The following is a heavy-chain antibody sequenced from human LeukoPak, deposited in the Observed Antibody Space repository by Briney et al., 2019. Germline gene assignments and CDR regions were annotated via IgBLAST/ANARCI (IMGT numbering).Heavy chain of an antibody. D-gene: IGHD6-19*01. CDR3: ARERGFRSSGWLDY. CDR1: GGSISNNFYY. Sequence: PSETLSLTCTVSGGSISNNFYYWAWIRQPAGKGLEWIGRIYTSGSTNYNPSLKSRVTMSVDTSKNQFSLKLSSVTAADTAVYYCARERGFRSSGWLDYWGQGTLVTVSS. V-gene: IGHV4-61*02. CDR2: IYTSGST. J-gene: IGHJ4*02.